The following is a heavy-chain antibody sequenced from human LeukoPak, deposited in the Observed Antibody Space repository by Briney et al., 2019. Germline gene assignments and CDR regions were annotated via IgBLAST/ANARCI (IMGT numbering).Heavy chain of an antibody. Sequence: GGSLRLSCAASGFTFDDYAMHWVRQAPGKGLEWVSLISGDGGSTYYADSVKGRFTISRDNSKSSLYLQMNSLRTEDTALYYCAKDMWRFGELDYDYWGQGTLVTVSS. CDR2: ISGDGGST. V-gene: IGHV3-43*02. J-gene: IGHJ4*02. D-gene: IGHD3-10*01. CDR3: AKDMWRFGELDYDY. CDR1: GFTFDDYA.